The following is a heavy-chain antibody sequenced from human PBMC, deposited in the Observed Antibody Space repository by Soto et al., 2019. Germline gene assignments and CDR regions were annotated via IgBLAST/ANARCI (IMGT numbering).Heavy chain of an antibody. Sequence: SETLSLTCTVSGGAVSSGTYYWSWIRQPPGKGLEWIGHIYFTGSTSYNPSLKSRVTMSLDTSRNQFSLKLSSVTAADTAVYYCTRGPPRVQWFDPWGLGTLVTVSS. CDR3: TRGPPRVQWFDP. J-gene: IGHJ5*02. V-gene: IGHV4-61*01. CDR1: GGAVSSGTYY. CDR2: IYFTGST.